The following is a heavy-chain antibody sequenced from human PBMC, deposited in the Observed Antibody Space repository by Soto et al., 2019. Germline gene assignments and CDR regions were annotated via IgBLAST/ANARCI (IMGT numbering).Heavy chain of an antibody. V-gene: IGHV3-48*03. J-gene: IGHJ4*02. Sequence: GGSLRLSCAASGFTISGYQMNWVRQAPGKGLEWISYISSSAASIYYADSVRGRFTLSRDNAKNSVCLQMSSLRVEDTAVYYCARYISGPPKWGQGTLVTVSS. D-gene: IGHD6-19*01. CDR3: ARYISGPPK. CDR2: ISSSAASI. CDR1: GFTISGYQ.